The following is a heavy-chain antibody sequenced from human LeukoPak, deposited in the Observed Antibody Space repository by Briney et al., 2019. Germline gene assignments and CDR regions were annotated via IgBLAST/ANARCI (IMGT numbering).Heavy chain of an antibody. J-gene: IGHJ4*02. CDR2: IYPGDSDT. Sequence: GESLKISCKGSGYSFASYWIGWVRQMPGKGLEWMGIIYPGDSDTRYSPSFQGQVTISADKSISTAYLQWSGLKASDTAIYYCAIYSSSWYYFDYWGQGTLVTVSS. V-gene: IGHV5-51*01. CDR3: AIYSSSWYYFDY. CDR1: GYSFASYW. D-gene: IGHD6-13*01.